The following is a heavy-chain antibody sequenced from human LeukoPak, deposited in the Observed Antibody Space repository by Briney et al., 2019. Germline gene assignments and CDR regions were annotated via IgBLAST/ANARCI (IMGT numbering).Heavy chain of an antibody. J-gene: IGHJ1*01. D-gene: IGHD6-13*01. CDR2: ISGSGGST. Sequence: PGGSLRLSCAASGFTFSSYAMSWVRQAPGEGLEWVSAISGSGGSTYYADSVKGRFTISRDNSKNTLYLQMNSLRAEDTAVYYCAKDSSSWLDAEYFQHWGQGTLVTVSS. V-gene: IGHV3-23*01. CDR1: GFTFSSYA. CDR3: AKDSSSWLDAEYFQH.